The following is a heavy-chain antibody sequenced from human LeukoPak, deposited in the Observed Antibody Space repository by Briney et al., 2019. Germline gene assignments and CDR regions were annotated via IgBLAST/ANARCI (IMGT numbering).Heavy chain of an antibody. CDR3: AKDHKGITIFGVVIIDYFDY. D-gene: IGHD3-3*01. Sequence: GRSLRLSCAASGFTFGDYGMHWVRQAPGKGLEWVAVIWYDGTNKNYADSVKGRFTISRDNSKNTLYLQMNSLRVEDTAVYYCAKDHKGITIFGVVIIDYFDYWGQGTLVTVSS. V-gene: IGHV3-33*06. J-gene: IGHJ4*02. CDR1: GFTFGDYG. CDR2: IWYDGTNK.